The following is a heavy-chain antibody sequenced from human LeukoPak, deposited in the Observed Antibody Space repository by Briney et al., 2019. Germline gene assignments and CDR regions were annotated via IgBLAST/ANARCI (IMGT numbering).Heavy chain of an antibody. J-gene: IGHJ5*02. CDR2: ISPYNGNT. Sequence: ASVKVSCKASGYTFTNYGITWVRQAPGQGLEWMGWISPYNGNTDYVQKLQGRLTMTTDTSTSTAYMELRSLRSDDTAVYYCARGGVGDCSGGSCPFDWFDPWGQGTLVTVSS. CDR1: GYTFTNYG. V-gene: IGHV1-18*01. D-gene: IGHD2-15*01. CDR3: ARGGVGDCSGGSCPFDWFDP.